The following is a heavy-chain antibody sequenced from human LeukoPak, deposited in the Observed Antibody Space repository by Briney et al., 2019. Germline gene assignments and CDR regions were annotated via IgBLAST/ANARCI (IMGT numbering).Heavy chain of an antibody. V-gene: IGHV3-7*01. CDR1: GFTFSTSW. J-gene: IGHJ4*02. Sequence: GGSLRLSCAASGFTFSTSWMTWVRQAPGKGLEWVANIKQDGSEEYYVDSVKGRFTISRDNAKNSLYLQMNSLRAEDTAVYYCARDKVVGATLLDYWGQGTLVTVSS. CDR3: ARDKVVGATLLDY. CDR2: IKQDGSEE. D-gene: IGHD2-15*01.